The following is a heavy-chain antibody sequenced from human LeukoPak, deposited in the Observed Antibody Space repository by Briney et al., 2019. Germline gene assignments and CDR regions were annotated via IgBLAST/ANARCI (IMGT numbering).Heavy chain of an antibody. Sequence: ASVKVSCKASGYTFSDYSITWVRQAPGQGLEWMGWISAYNGNTNYAQKLQGRVTMTTDTSTSTAYMELRSLRSDDTAVYYCARDPRLMRVGATYFQHWGQGTLVTVSS. CDR2: ISAYNGNT. V-gene: IGHV1-18*01. D-gene: IGHD1-26*01. CDR3: ARDPRLMRVGATYFQH. J-gene: IGHJ1*01. CDR1: GYTFSDYS.